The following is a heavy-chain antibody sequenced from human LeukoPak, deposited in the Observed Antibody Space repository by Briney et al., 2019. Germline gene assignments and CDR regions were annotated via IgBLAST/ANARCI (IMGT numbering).Heavy chain of an antibody. CDR2: ISYDGSNK. J-gene: IGHJ4*02. CDR1: GFTFSSYA. V-gene: IGHV3-30-3*01. CDR3: ARARWGVREIDY. Sequence: PGGSLRLSCAASGFTFSSYAMHWVRQAPGKGLEWVAVISYDGSNKYYADSVKGRFTISRDNSKNTLYLQMNSLRAEDTAVYYCARARWGVREIDYWGQGTLVTVSS. D-gene: IGHD3-16*01.